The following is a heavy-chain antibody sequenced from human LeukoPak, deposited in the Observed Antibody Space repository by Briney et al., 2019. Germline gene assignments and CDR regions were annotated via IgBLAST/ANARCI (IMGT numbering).Heavy chain of an antibody. CDR3: ARGGGSYSNWFDP. Sequence: PSETLSLTCAVYGVSFSGYYWSWIRQPPGKGLEWIGEINHSGSTNYNPSLKSRVTISVDTSKNQFSLKLSSVTAADTAVYYCARGGGSYSNWFDPWGQGTLVTVSS. V-gene: IGHV4-34*01. CDR1: GVSFSGYY. CDR2: INHSGST. J-gene: IGHJ5*02. D-gene: IGHD1-26*01.